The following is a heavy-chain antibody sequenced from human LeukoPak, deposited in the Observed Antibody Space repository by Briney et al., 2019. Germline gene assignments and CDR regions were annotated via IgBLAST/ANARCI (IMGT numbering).Heavy chain of an antibody. V-gene: IGHV4-59*08. CDR1: GGSISSYS. J-gene: IGHJ4*02. D-gene: IGHD3-22*01. CDR3: ARGGYYSHLDY. CDR2: VFYSGNT. Sequence: SETLSLTCTVSGGSISSYSSSWIRQPPGKGLEWIGYVFYSGNTNYNPSPKSRVTISVDTSKNQFSLTLSSVTAADTAIYYCARGGYYSHLDYWGQGTLVTVSS.